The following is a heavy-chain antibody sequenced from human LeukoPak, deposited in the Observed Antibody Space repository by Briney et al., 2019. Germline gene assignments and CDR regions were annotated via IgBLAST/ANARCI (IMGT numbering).Heavy chain of an antibody. CDR3: ASSTMVRALGY. D-gene: IGHD3-10*01. J-gene: IGHJ4*02. CDR1: GYTFTGYF. Sequence: ASVKVSCRASGYTFTGYFMHWARQAPGQGLEWMGWINPNSAGTNYAQKFQGRVTMTRDTSISTAYMELSRLRSDDTAVYYCASSTMVRALGYWGQGTLVTVSS. CDR2: INPNSAGT. V-gene: IGHV1-2*02.